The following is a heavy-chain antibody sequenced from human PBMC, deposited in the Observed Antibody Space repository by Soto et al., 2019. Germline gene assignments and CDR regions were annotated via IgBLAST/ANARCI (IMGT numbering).Heavy chain of an antibody. D-gene: IGHD3-3*01. J-gene: IGHJ6*02. CDR1: GFSFSNYA. V-gene: IGHV3-23*01. CDR3: ARGGVYGGDHYYTGMDV. Sequence: PGGSLRLSCAASGFSFSNYAMNWVRQAPGKGLEWVSVISGSGGSASYADSAQGRFTISRDDSNNMVYLQMNDLRADDSAVYYCARGGVYGGDHYYTGMDVWGQGTTVTVSS. CDR2: ISGSGGSA.